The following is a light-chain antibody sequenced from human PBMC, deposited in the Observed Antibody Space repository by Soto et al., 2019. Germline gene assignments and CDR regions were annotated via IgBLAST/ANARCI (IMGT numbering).Light chain of an antibody. Sequence: IVMPQSPDTLSVSPGERATLSCRASQSVSSNLAWYQQKPGQAPRLLIYAASARATGIPARFSGSGSGTDFTLTISSLQSEDFAVYYCQQYNNWPYTLGQGNKV. CDR2: AAS. CDR3: QQYNNWPYT. V-gene: IGKV3-15*01. J-gene: IGKJ2*01. CDR1: QSVSSN.